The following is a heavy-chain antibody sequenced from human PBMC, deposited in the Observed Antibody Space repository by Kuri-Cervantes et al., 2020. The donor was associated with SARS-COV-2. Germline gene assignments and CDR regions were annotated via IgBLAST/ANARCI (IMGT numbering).Heavy chain of an antibody. Sequence: SVQAPCKASGHTFTRYYMHWVRQAPGQGLEWMGWINPNSGGTNYAQKFQGRVTITRNTSISTAYMELSSLRSEDTAVYYCARARLLTIFGVVIVLDAFDIWGQGTMVTVSS. J-gene: IGHJ3*02. V-gene: IGHV1-2*02. D-gene: IGHD3-3*01. CDR3: ARARLLTIFGVVIVLDAFDI. CDR1: GHTFTRYY. CDR2: INPNSGGT.